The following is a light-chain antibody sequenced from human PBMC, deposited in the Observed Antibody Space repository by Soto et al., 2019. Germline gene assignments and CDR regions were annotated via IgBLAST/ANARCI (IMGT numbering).Light chain of an antibody. J-gene: IGKJ2*01. CDR2: WAS. CDR1: QSVLYSSNNKNY. Sequence: DIVMTQSPDSLAVSLGERATINCKSSQSVLYSSNNKNYLAWYQQKPGQPPKMLIYWASTRESGVPDRFSGSGSGTDFTLTISSLQAEDAAVYYCQQYYSLPPTFGQGTKLEIK. V-gene: IGKV4-1*01. CDR3: QQYYSLPPT.